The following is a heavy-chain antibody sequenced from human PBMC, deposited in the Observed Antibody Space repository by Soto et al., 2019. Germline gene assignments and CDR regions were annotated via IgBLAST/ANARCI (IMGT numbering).Heavy chain of an antibody. J-gene: IGHJ4*01. Sequence: GGSLRLSCTTPGFTFNNYWMRWHRQTPGKGLEWVANINEDGSQKYYVDSVEGRFTFSRDNARTSLYLQMNSLRVEDTAVYYCTRVSRSHDREYWGQGTLVTVSS. V-gene: IGHV3-7*05. CDR2: INEDGSQK. D-gene: IGHD3-22*01. CDR1: GFTFNNYW. CDR3: TRVSRSHDREY.